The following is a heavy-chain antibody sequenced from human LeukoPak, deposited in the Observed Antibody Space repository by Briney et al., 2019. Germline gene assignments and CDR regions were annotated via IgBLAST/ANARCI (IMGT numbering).Heavy chain of an antibody. D-gene: IGHD2-15*01. CDR2: IVPMPDIT. CDR3: ARRDCSGGSCYGT. Sequence: ASVKVSCKASGGTFRSGSINWVRQAPGQGLEWMGRIVPMPDITTYSQTFQGRVTITADKSTSTAYMELSSLTSEDTAVYYCARRDCSGGSCYGTWGQGTLVTVSS. V-gene: IGHV1-69*02. J-gene: IGHJ5*02. CDR1: GGTFRSGS.